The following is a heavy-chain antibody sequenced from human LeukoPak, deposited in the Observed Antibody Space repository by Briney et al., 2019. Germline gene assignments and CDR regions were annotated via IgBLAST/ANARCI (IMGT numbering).Heavy chain of an antibody. V-gene: IGHV6-1*01. D-gene: IGHD5-24*01. CDR1: GDSVSSNSAA. CDR3: ARDLGTDGYNP. CDR2: TYYRSKWYK. Sequence: SQTLSLTCAISGDSVSSNSAAWNWSRQSPSRGLEWLGRTYYRSKWYKDYAVSVKSRIAINPDTSKNQFSLQLNSVTPEDTAVYYCARDLGTDGYNPWGQGTLVTVSS. J-gene: IGHJ5*02.